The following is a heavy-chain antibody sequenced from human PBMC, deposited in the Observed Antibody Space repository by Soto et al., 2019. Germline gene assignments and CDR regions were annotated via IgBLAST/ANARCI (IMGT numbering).Heavy chain of an antibody. Sequence: GESRKISSKCSGYSFTSYLSGWLRQVPGKVLEWMGIIYPGDSNTRYSPSLQGQVTISVDKSISTAYLQWSSLKATDTAMYYCARHAYDFWSGHPNPRYYYGMDVWGQGTTVTVSS. D-gene: IGHD3-3*01. CDR2: IYPGDSNT. CDR3: ARHAYDFWSGHPNPRYYYGMDV. J-gene: IGHJ6*02. CDR1: GYSFTSYL. V-gene: IGHV5-51*01.